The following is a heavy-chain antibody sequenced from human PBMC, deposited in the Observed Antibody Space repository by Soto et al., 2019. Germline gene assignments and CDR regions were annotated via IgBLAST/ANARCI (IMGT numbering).Heavy chain of an antibody. J-gene: IGHJ5*02. CDR3: VPRQRGGWVDP. CDR2: IYWDDDK. V-gene: IGHV2-5*02. Sequence: QITLKESGPTLVKPTQTLTLTCTFSGFSLSTSGEGVGWFRQPPGKALEWLALIYWDDDKRYSPSLKSRLTSPKDTSKNQVDLTMTNMDPVDTGTYYCVPRQRGGWVDPWGQGILVTVSS. D-gene: IGHD3-10*01. CDR1: GFSLSTSGEG.